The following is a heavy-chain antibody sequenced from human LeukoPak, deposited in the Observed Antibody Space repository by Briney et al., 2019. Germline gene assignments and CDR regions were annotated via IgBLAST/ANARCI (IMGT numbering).Heavy chain of an antibody. Sequence: SETLSLTCTVSGGSISSYYWSWIRQPPGKGLERIAFIYYSGTTNYNPSLKSRVTISLDTSKNQFSLKLSSVTAADTAVYYCAGDPDSVVGGDYWGQGTLVTVSS. J-gene: IGHJ4*02. CDR1: GGSISSYY. D-gene: IGHD1-26*01. CDR3: AGDPDSVVGGDY. CDR2: IYYSGTT. V-gene: IGHV4-59*01.